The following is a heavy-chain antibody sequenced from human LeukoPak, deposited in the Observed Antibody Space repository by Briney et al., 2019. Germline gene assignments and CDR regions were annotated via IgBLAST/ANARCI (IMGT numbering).Heavy chain of an antibody. CDR1: GYTSTGYY. J-gene: IGHJ4*02. V-gene: IGHV1-2*02. CDR2: INPNSGGT. D-gene: IGHD4-17*01. Sequence: EASVKVSCKASGYTSTGYYMHWVRQAPGQGLEWMGWINPNSGGTNYAQKFQGRVTMTRDTSISTAYMELSRLRSDDTAVYYCARDPRGTTVIFDYWGQGTLVTVSS. CDR3: ARDPRGTTVIFDY.